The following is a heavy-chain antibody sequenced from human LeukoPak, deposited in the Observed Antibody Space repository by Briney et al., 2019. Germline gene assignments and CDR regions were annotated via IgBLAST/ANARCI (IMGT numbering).Heavy chain of an antibody. CDR3: ARRRGYSYDY. J-gene: IGHJ4*02. D-gene: IGHD5-18*01. CDR2: IYYSGST. Sequence: PSETLSLTCTVSGGSISSYYWSWIRQPPGKGLEWIGYIYYSGSTTYNPSLKSRVTISVDTSKSQFSLKLSSVTAADTAVYYCARRRGYSYDYWGQGTLATVSS. CDR1: GGSISSYY. V-gene: IGHV4-59*01.